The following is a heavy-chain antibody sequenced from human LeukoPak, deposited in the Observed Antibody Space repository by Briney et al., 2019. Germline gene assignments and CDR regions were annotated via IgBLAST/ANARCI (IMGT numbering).Heavy chain of an antibody. CDR3: ARVGTYGSGSYLSWLDY. CDR2: IYYSWST. V-gene: IGHV4-59*01. J-gene: IGHJ4*02. D-gene: IGHD3-10*01. Sequence: SETLSLTCTVSGGSISSYYWSWIRQPPGKGLEWIGYIYYSWSTNYNPSLKSRVTISVDTSKNQFSLKLSSVTAADTAVYYCARVGTYGSGSYLSWLDYWGQGTLVTVSS. CDR1: GGSISSYY.